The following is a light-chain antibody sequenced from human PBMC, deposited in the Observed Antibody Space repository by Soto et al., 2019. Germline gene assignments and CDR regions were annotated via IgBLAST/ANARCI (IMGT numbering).Light chain of an antibody. J-gene: IGKJ3*01. CDR3: QQYYTFPFT. V-gene: IGKV4-1*01. Sequence: DIVMTQSPDSLAVSLGERATINCKSSQSVLYNSNNKNYLAWYQQKPGQPPNLLIYWASTRESGVPDRFSGNGSGTEFTHTISRLQAEDLAVYYCQQYYTFPFTFGPGTKVDIK. CDR2: WAS. CDR1: QSVLYNSNNKNY.